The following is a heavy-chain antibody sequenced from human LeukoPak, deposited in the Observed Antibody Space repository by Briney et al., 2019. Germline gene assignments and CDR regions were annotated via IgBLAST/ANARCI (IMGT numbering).Heavy chain of an antibody. CDR1: GFTLYTSW. CDR2: ISYDGSNK. V-gene: IGHV3-30*03. D-gene: IGHD6-19*01. J-gene: IGHJ4*02. Sequence: GGSLRLSCEVSGFTLYTSWMGWVRQTPGKGLEWVAVISYDGSNKYYADSVKGRFTISRDNSKNTLYLQMNSLRAEDTAVYYCAREGGAVAGLDYWGQGTLVTVSS. CDR3: AREGGAVAGLDY.